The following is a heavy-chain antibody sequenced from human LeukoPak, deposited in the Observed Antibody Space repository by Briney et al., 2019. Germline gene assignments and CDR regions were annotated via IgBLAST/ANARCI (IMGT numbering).Heavy chain of an antibody. D-gene: IGHD4-23*01. CDR2: ISAYNGNT. CDR1: GYTFTSYG. CDR3: ARAHGGNYYYYGMDV. Sequence: ASVKVSCKASGYTFTSYGISWVRQAPGQGLEWMGWISAYNGNTNYAQKLQGRVTMTTDTSTSTAYMELRSLRSDDTAVYYCARAHGGNYYYYGMDVWGQGTTVTVSS. J-gene: IGHJ6*02. V-gene: IGHV1-18*01.